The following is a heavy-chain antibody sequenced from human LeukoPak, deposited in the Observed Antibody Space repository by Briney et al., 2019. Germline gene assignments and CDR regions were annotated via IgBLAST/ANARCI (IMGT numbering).Heavy chain of an antibody. D-gene: IGHD2-15*01. CDR1: GFTFSSSA. V-gene: IGHV3-23*01. J-gene: IGHJ4*02. CDR3: AKQLGYCSDGSCYFPY. CDR2: ISNNGGYT. Sequence: GGSLRLSCAASGFTFSSSAMSWVRQAPGKGLEWVSAISNNGGYTYYADSVQGRFTISRDNSKSTLCLQMNSLRAEDTAVYYCAKQLGYCSDGSCYFPYWGQGSLVTVSS.